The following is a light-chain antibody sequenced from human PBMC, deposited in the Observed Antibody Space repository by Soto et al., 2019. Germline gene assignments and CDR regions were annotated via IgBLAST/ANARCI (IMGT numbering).Light chain of an antibody. J-gene: IGLJ2*01. CDR1: SSDVGGYNY. Sequence: QSALTQPASVSGSPGQSITISCTGTSSDVGGYNYVSWYQHHPGKAPKLMIYDVTNRPSGVSNRFSGSKSGNTASLTISGLQAEDEADYCCSSYTSSSTLLLFGGGTKLTVL. V-gene: IGLV2-14*01. CDR2: DVT. CDR3: SSYTSSSTLLL.